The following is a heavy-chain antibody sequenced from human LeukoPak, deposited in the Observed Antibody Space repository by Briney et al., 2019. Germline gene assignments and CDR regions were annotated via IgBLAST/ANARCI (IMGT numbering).Heavy chain of an antibody. J-gene: IGHJ4*02. Sequence: PSETLSLTCTVSGGSISSYYWSCIRQPPGKGLEWIGYIYYSGSTNYNPSLKSRVTISVDTSKNQFSLKLSSVTAADTAVYYCARDYYGSGGEVGYWGQGTLVTVSS. CDR2: IYYSGST. D-gene: IGHD3-10*01. V-gene: IGHV4-59*01. CDR3: ARDYYGSGGEVGY. CDR1: GGSISSYY.